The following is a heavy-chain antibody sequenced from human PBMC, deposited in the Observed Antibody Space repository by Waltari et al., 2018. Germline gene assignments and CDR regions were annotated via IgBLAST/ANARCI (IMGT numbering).Heavy chain of an antibody. CDR3: ARLLRVWDYDFWSGKLNWFDP. V-gene: IGHV4-39*01. CDR2: IYYSGST. CDR1: GGSISSSSYY. D-gene: IGHD3-3*01. Sequence: QLQLQESGPGLVKPSETLSLTCTVSGGSISSSSYYWGWIRQPPGKGLGWIGSIYYSGSTYYNPSLKSRVTISVDTSKNQFSLKLSSVTAADTAVYYCARLLRVWDYDFWSGKLNWFDPWGQGTLVTVSS. J-gene: IGHJ5*02.